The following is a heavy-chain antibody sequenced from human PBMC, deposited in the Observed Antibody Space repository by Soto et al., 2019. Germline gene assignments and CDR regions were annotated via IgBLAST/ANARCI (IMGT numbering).Heavy chain of an antibody. CDR1: KFTVSAYY. J-gene: IGHJ3*02. V-gene: IGHV3-11*03. Sequence: QVQLLESGGGLVRPGGSLRLSFTASKFTVSAYYMAWIRQAPGKGLDWISYISGDSTDRNYADSVKGRFTISRDNAKNSLYLQMSSLTVEDTAVYFCATGQEVRMADIWGQGTMVTVSS. CDR2: ISGDSTDR. D-gene: IGHD2-15*01. CDR3: ATGQEVRMADI.